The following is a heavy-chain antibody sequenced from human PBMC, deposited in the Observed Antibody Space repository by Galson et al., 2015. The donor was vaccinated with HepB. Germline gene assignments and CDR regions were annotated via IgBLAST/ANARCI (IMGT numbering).Heavy chain of an antibody. D-gene: IGHD3-10*01. CDR3: ARTRRVRGALLFDY. V-gene: IGHV1-69*13. Sequence: SVKVSCKASGGTFSSYAISWVRQAPGQGLEWMGGTIPIFGTANYAQKFQGRVTITADESTSTAYMELSSLRSEDTAVYYCARTRRVRGALLFDYWGQGTLVTVSS. CDR1: GGTFSSYA. CDR2: TIPIFGTA. J-gene: IGHJ4*02.